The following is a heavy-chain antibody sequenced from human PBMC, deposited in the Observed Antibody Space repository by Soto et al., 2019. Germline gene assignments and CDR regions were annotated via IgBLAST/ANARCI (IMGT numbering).Heavy chain of an antibody. D-gene: IGHD1-26*01. CDR2: IKSKTDGGTT. Sequence: GGSLRLSCAASGFTFSNAWMSWVRQAPGKGLEWVGRIKSKTDGGTTDYAAPVKGRFTISRDDSKNTLYLQMNSLKTEDTAVYYCARVAPTTRYSGTNWEANCFDYWGQGTLVTVS. J-gene: IGHJ4*02. V-gene: IGHV3-15*01. CDR1: GFTFSNAW. CDR3: ARVAPTTRYSGTNWEANCFDY.